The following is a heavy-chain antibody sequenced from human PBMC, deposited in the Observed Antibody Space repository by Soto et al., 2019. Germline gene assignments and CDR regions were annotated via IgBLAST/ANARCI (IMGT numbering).Heavy chain of an antibody. V-gene: IGHV3-48*02. Sequence: GGSLRLSCAASGFTFSSYSMNWVRQAPGKGLEWVSYISSSSSTIYYADSVKGRFTISRDNAKNSLYLQMNSLRDEDTAVYYCARERYRSGLNWFDPWGQGTLVTVSS. J-gene: IGHJ5*02. CDR3: ARERYRSGLNWFDP. CDR2: ISSSSSTI. D-gene: IGHD6-19*01. CDR1: GFTFSSYS.